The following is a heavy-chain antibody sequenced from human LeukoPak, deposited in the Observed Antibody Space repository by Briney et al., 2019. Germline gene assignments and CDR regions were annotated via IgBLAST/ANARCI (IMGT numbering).Heavy chain of an antibody. CDR3: ARDSVLLWFGELFDY. CDR1: GYTFTDYY. D-gene: IGHD3-10*01. CDR2: INPNSGGT. V-gene: IGHV1-2*02. Sequence: ASVKISCKASGYTFTDYYIHWVRQAPGQGLEWMGWINPNSGGTNYAQKFQGRVTMTRDTSISTAYMELSRLRSDGTAVYYCARDSVLLWFGELFDYWGQGTLVTVSS. J-gene: IGHJ4*02.